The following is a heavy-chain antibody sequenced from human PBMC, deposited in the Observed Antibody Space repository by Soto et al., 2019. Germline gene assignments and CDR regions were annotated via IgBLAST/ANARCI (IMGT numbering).Heavy chain of an antibody. J-gene: IGHJ4*02. D-gene: IGHD5-18*01. V-gene: IGHV4-31*03. CDR3: ARYRFSRQRWSKFHY. CDR2: IYHTGNT. CDR1: GVVLGSDAYY. Sequence: SETLSLTCTVSGVVLGSDAYYWSWIRQHPGKGLEWIGNIYHTGNTYYNPSLKSRVVISLDASQNQFFLRLSSVTAADTAVYYCARYRFSRQRWSKFHYRGQAAFVTVS.